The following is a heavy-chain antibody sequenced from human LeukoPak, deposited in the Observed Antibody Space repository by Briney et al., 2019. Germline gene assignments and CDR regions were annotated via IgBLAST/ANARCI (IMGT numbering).Heavy chain of an antibody. Sequence: PGGSLRLSCAASGFTFTTYAMSWVRQAPGKGLEWVSTLSTSGGTTYYADSVKGRFIISRDNSKNTLYLQMNSLRAEDTAVYYCARGGGAGLFYYFDFWGQGTLVTVSS. J-gene: IGHJ4*02. CDR3: ARGGGAGLFYYFDF. CDR2: LSTSGGTT. CDR1: GFTFTTYA. D-gene: IGHD2-21*01. V-gene: IGHV3-23*01.